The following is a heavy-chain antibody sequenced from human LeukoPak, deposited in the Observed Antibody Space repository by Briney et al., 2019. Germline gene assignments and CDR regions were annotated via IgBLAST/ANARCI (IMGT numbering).Heavy chain of an antibody. V-gene: IGHV4-59*12. CDR2: IYHSGST. Sequence: SETLSLTCTVSGGSISSYYWSWIRQPPGKGLEWIGEIYHSGSTNYNPSLKSRVTISVDKSKNQFSLKLSSVTAADTAVYYCASPLTYYYDSSGYYSIWGQGTLVAVSS. CDR1: GGSISSYY. D-gene: IGHD3-22*01. CDR3: ASPLTYYYDSSGYYSI. J-gene: IGHJ4*02.